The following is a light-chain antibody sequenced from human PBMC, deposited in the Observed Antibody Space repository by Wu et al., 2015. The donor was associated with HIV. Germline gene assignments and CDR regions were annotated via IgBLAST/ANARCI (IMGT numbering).Light chain of an antibody. Sequence: DIQMTQSPSTLSASVGDRVTITCRASQSIYKWLAWYQQKPGKAPKLLIYEESILESGVPSRFSGSGSWTEFTLTISSLQPDDFATYYCQQYNSYPRTFGQGTKVEI. CDR2: EES. CDR1: QSIYKW. V-gene: IGKV1-5*03. CDR3: QQYNSYPRT. J-gene: IGKJ1*01.